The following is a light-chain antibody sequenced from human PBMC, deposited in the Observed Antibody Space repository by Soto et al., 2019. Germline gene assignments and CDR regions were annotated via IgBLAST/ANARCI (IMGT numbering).Light chain of an antibody. V-gene: IGKV3-20*01. Sequence: ILFTQSPSSLCQSLLQVPTLSCKASQSVSRNYLAWYQRKPGQAPRLLIYGASSRAAGTPGRFSGSGSGTDFTLTISRLEPEDFAVYYCQQYGSSPWTFGLGTKVDI. CDR1: QSVSRNY. J-gene: IGKJ1*01. CDR3: QQYGSSPWT. CDR2: GAS.